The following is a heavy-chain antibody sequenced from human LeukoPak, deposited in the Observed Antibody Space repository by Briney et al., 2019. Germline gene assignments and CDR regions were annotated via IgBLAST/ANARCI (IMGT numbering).Heavy chain of an antibody. J-gene: IGHJ4*02. D-gene: IGHD3-10*01. CDR3: AREGVTVVRGVKGIDY. CDR2: LNTDNGGT. CDR1: GYTFIGYY. Sequence: ASVTISCKASGYTFIGYYIHWVRQAPGQGMEWMGWLNTDNGGTHYAQKFQDRVTMTRDTSISTVYMELSRLTADDTAVYYCAREGVTVVRGVKGIDYWGQGILVTVSS. V-gene: IGHV1-2*02.